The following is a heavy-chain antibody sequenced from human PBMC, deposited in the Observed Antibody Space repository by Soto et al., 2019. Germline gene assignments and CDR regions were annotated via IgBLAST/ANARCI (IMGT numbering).Heavy chain of an antibody. Sequence: EVQLVDSGGGFVQPVGPLRTSFEASGFTFSSYCMPWVRQAPGKGLVWVPRINSDGRNTRYADSVKGRFTISRDNAKNTLYLQMISLRAEDTALYYCARPPVTSKHSYGMGVWGQGTTVTVSS. D-gene: IGHD4-17*01. CDR3: ARPPVTSKHSYGMGV. CDR2: INSDGRNT. CDR1: GFTFSSYC. V-gene: IGHV3-74*01. J-gene: IGHJ6*02.